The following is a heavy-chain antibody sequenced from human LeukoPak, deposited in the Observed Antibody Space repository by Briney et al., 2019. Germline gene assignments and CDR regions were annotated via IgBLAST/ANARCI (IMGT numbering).Heavy chain of an antibody. CDR1: GYTFTSYD. CDR3: ARGFIADSSGYDYEIDY. D-gene: IGHD3-22*01. V-gene: IGHV1-8*01. Sequence: ASVTVSCKASGYTFTSYDINWVRQATGQGLEWMGWMNPNSGNTGYAQKFQGRVTMTRNTSISTAYMELSSLRSEDTAVYYCARGFIADSSGYDYEIDYWGQGTLVTVSS. CDR2: MNPNSGNT. J-gene: IGHJ4*02.